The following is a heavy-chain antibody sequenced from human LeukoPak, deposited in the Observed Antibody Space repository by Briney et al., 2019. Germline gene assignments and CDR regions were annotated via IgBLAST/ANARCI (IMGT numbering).Heavy chain of an antibody. J-gene: IGHJ4*02. D-gene: IGHD5-18*01. Sequence: SVKVSCKASVGTFSSYAISWVRQAPGQGLEWMGRIIPTFGIANYAQKFQGRVTITADKSTSTAYMELSSLRSEDTAVYYCARGQSGGYSYGSGYFDYWGQGTLVTVSS. V-gene: IGHV1-69*04. CDR2: IIPTFGIA. CDR1: VGTFSSYA. CDR3: ARGQSGGYSYGSGYFDY.